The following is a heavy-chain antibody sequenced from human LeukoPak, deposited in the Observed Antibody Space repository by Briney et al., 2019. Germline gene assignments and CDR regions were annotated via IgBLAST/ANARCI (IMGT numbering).Heavy chain of an antibody. CDR1: GGSISSYY. Sequence: SESLSLTCTVSGGSISSYYWSWIRQPPGKGLEWIGTIYYSGRTYYSPSLKSRVTMSVDPSNNQFSLNLRSVTAADTAVYYCARRRYYDGSGYLEWGQGTLLSVSS. D-gene: IGHD3-22*01. V-gene: IGHV4-59*04. J-gene: IGHJ1*01. CDR2: IYYSGRT. CDR3: ARRRYYDGSGYLE.